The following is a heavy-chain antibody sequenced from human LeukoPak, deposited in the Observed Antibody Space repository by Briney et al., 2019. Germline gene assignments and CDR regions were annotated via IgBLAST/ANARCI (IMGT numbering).Heavy chain of an antibody. CDR3: AILAAPTYYFDY. J-gene: IGHJ4*02. CDR2: INSDGSST. V-gene: IGHV3-74*01. Sequence: PGRSLRLSCAASGFTFSSYWMHWVRQAPGKGLVWVSRINSDGSSTSYADSVKGRFTISRDNAKNTLYLQMNSLRAEDTAVYYCAILAAPTYYFDYWGQGTLVTVSS. CDR1: GFTFSSYW. D-gene: IGHD6-13*01.